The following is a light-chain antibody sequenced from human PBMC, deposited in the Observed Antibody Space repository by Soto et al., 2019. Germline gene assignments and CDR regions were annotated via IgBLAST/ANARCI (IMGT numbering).Light chain of an antibody. J-gene: IGKJ3*01. CDR3: QQYASLPFT. V-gene: IGKV3-20*01. CDR1: QSVSSSY. CDR2: GAS. Sequence: ESVLTQSPGTLSMSPGERATLSCRASQSVSSSYLAWYQQKPGQAPRLLIYGASSRATGIPDRFSGSGSGTDFTLSISRLEPEDFAVYYCQQYASLPFTFGPGTKVDIK.